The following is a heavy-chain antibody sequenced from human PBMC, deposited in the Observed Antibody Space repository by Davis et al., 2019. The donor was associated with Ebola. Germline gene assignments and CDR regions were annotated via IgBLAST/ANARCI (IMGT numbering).Heavy chain of an antibody. Sequence: PSETLSLTCTVSGGSISSSSYYWGWIRQPPGKGLEWIGSIYYSGSTYYNPSLKSRVTISVDTSKNQFSLKLSSVTAADTAVYYCARQPTSHDYFDYWGQGTLVTVSS. J-gene: IGHJ4*02. CDR2: IYYSGST. CDR3: ARQPTSHDYFDY. V-gene: IGHV4-39*01. CDR1: GGSISSSSYY.